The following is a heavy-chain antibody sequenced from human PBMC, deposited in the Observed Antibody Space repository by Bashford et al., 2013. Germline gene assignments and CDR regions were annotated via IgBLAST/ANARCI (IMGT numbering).Heavy chain of an antibody. Sequence: WVRQAPGQGLEWMGRIIPILGIANYAQKFQGRVTMTTDTSTSTAYMELRSLRSDDTAVYYCARDWVVPRYYFDYWGQGTLVTVSS. D-gene: IGHD2-21*01. V-gene: IGHV1-69*04. CDR3: ARDWVVPRYYFDY. J-gene: IGHJ4*02. CDR2: IIPILGIA.